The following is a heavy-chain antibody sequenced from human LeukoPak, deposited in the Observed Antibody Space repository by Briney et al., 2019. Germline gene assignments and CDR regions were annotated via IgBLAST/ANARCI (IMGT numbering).Heavy chain of an antibody. CDR3: ARGPSSSWYDY. D-gene: IGHD6-13*01. CDR2: INHSGST. Sequence: SETLSLTCAVYGGSFSGYFWSWIRQPPGKGLEWIGEINHSGSTNYNPSLKSRVTISVDTSKNQFSLKLSSVTAADTAVYYCARGPSSSWYDYWGQGTLVTVSS. V-gene: IGHV4-34*01. J-gene: IGHJ4*02. CDR1: GGSFSGYF.